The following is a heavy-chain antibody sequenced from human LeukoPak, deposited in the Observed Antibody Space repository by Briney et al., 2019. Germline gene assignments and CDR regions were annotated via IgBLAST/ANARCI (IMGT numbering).Heavy chain of an antibody. CDR1: GFTFGDYA. V-gene: IGHV3-49*04. CDR3: TRVATTERDGREPNTPRYYYYYYMDV. Sequence: GGSLRLSCTTSGFTFGDYALSWVRQAPGKGLEWVGFIRSKAYGGTTEYAASVKGRFTISGDDFKSIVYLQMNSLKTEDTAVYYCTRVATTERDGREPNTPRYYYYYYMDVWGKGTTVTVSS. D-gene: IGHD1-1*01. J-gene: IGHJ6*03. CDR2: IRSKAYGGTT.